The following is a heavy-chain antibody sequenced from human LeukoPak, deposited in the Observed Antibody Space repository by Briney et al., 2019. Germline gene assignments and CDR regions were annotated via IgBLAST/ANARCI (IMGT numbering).Heavy chain of an antibody. CDR1: GLTFSTSG. J-gene: IGHJ4*02. CDR3: ATETNGRHYDY. D-gene: IGHD1-14*01. V-gene: IGHV3-21*06. Sequence: GGSLRLSCTASGLTFSTSGFNWVRQAPGKGLEWVASIGPTGSDRYHAGSIKGRFTISRDTANNFLYLQMNSLRAEDTAVYYCATETNGRHYDYWGQGTLLTVS. CDR2: IGPTGSDR.